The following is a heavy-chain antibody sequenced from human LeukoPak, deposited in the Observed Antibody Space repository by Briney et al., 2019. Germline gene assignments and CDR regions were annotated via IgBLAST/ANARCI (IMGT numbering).Heavy chain of an antibody. V-gene: IGHV1-18*01. Sequence: ASVKVSCKASGYTFTSYGISWVRQAPGQGLEWMGWISAYNGNTNYAQKLQGRVTMTTDTSTSTAYMELRSLRSDDTAVYYCARVRIFYYDSSGYLEGLDAFDIWGQGTMVTVSS. D-gene: IGHD3-22*01. CDR3: ARVRIFYYDSSGYLEGLDAFDI. CDR1: GYTFTSYG. CDR2: ISAYNGNT. J-gene: IGHJ3*02.